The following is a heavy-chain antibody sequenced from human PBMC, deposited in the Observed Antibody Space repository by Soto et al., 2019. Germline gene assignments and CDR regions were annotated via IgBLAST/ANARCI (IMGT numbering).Heavy chain of an antibody. CDR2: IYNSGST. V-gene: IGHV4-30-2*06. J-gene: IGHJ4*02. CDR1: GGSISRAGYS. CDR3: ASSRVVTTYFDY. D-gene: IGHD2-21*02. Sequence: QLQLQESGSRLMKPSQTLSLTCAVSGGSISRAGYSWSWSRQSPGKGLEWIGYIYNSGSTFYNPSLKSRLTISVDRSKNQLSLQLNSVTAADTAVYYCASSRVVTTYFDYWGQGTLVTVSS.